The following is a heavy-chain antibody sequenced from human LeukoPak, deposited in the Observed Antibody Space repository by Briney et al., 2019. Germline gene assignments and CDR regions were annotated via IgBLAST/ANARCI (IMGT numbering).Heavy chain of an antibody. CDR2: IYYSGST. D-gene: IGHD4-17*01. CDR3: ARGISDYGDYFDY. J-gene: IGHJ4*02. CDR1: GGSISSGGYY. V-gene: IGHV4-31*03. Sequence: SQTLSLTCTVSGGSISSGGYYWSWIRQHPGKGLGWIGYIYYSGSTYYNPSLKSRVTISVDTSKNQFSLKLSSVTAADTAVYYCARGISDYGDYFDYWGQGTLVTVSS.